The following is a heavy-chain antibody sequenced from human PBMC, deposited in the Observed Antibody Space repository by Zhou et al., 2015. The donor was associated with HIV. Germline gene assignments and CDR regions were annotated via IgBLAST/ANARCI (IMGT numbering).Heavy chain of an antibody. V-gene: IGHV1-69*12. Sequence: QVQLVQSGAEVKEPGSSVKVSCKASEGMFSSFAISWVRQAPGQGLEWMGGIIPIFGTANYAQKFQGRVTITADESTSTAYMELSSLRSEDTAVYYCARGPINYGDLYIGYFDYWGQGTLVTVSS. CDR1: EGMFSSFA. D-gene: IGHD4-17*01. J-gene: IGHJ4*02. CDR3: ARGPINYGDLYIGYFDY. CDR2: IIPIFGTA.